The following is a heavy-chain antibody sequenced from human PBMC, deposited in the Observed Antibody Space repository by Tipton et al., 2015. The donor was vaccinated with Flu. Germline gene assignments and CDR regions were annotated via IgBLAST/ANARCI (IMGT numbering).Heavy chain of an antibody. CDR1: GGSFSGYY. V-gene: IGHV4-34*01. Sequence: LRLSCAVYGGSFSGYYWSWIRQPPGKGLEWIGEINHSGSTNYNPSLKSRVTISVDTSKNQFSLKLSSVTAADTAVYYCARGGLGDFSWGQGTLVTVSS. J-gene: IGHJ5*02. D-gene: IGHD3-3*01. CDR2: INHSGST. CDR3: ARGGLGDFS.